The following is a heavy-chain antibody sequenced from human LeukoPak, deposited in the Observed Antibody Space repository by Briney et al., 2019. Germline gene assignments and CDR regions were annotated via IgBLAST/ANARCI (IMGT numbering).Heavy chain of an antibody. V-gene: IGHV3-7*03. CDR2: IKQDGSEK. D-gene: IGHD1-14*01. CDR1: GFTFSSYW. J-gene: IGHJ4*02. Sequence: LTGGSLRLSCAASGFTFSSYWMSWVRQAPGKGLEWVANIKQDGSEKYYVDSVKGRFTISRDNSKNTLYLQMNSLRAEDTAVYYCAKAPLNQDDYWGQGTLVTVSS. CDR3: AKAPLNQDDY.